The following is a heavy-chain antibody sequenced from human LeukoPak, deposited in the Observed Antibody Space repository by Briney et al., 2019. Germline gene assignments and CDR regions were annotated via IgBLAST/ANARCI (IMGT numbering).Heavy chain of an antibody. Sequence: GGSLRLSCAASGFTFGSYAMSWVRQAPGKGLEWVSAISGSGGSTYYADSVKGRFTISRDNSKDTLYLQMNSLRAEDTAVYYCANPKNYYDSSFDYWGQGTLVTVSS. CDR3: ANPKNYYDSSFDY. D-gene: IGHD3-22*01. V-gene: IGHV3-23*01. CDR1: GFTFGSYA. CDR2: ISGSGGST. J-gene: IGHJ4*02.